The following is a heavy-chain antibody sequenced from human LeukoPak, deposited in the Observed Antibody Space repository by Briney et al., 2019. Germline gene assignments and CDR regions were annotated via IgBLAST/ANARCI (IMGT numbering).Heavy chain of an antibody. D-gene: IGHD6-19*01. CDR2: INPNSGGT. V-gene: IGHV1-2*02. J-gene: IGHJ6*03. Sequence: ASAKVSCKASGYTFTGYYMHWVRQAPGQGLEWMGWINPNSGGTNYAQKFQGRVTMTRDTSISTAYMELSRLRSDDTAVYYCARVKYSSGFYYYYYMDVWGKGTTVTVSS. CDR1: GYTFTGYY. CDR3: ARVKYSSGFYYYYYMDV.